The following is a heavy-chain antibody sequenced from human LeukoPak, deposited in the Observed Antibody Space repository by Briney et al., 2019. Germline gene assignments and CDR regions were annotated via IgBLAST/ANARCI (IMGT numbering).Heavy chain of an antibody. D-gene: IGHD6-13*01. CDR2: IYYSGST. J-gene: IGHJ4*02. Sequence: PSETLSLTCTVSGGSISSSSYYWGWIRQPPGKGLEWIGSIYYSGSTYYNPSLKSRVTISVDTSKNQFSLKLSSVTAADTAVYYCARDPGYSSSHWGQGTLVTVSS. V-gene: IGHV4-39*02. CDR1: GGSISSSSYY. CDR3: ARDPGYSSSH.